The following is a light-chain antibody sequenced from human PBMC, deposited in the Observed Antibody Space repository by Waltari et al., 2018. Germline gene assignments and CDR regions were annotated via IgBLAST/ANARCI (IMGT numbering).Light chain of an antibody. Sequence: EIVLTQSPATLSLSPGQRATLPCRASQNIDSYLAWYQLTPGQVPRLLIYDASNRATGIPALFSGSGSGADFTLIISSLEPEDFAVYYCHQRSKWPLTFGGGTKVEIK. CDR2: DAS. J-gene: IGKJ4*01. CDR1: QNIDSY. CDR3: HQRSKWPLT. V-gene: IGKV3-11*01.